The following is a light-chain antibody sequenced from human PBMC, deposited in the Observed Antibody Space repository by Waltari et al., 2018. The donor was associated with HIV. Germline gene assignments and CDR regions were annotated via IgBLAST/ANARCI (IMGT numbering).Light chain of an antibody. CDR2: GEN. CDR3: NSRDSSGNRLVV. J-gene: IGLJ2*01. Sequence: SSEVTQDPTVSVALGQTVRITCQGDSLRNYFPSWYQQKPGQAPVLVIYGENNRPSAIPDRFSGSTSGTTASLIITGAQAEDEAEYYCNSRDSSGNRLVVFGGGTKLTVL. V-gene: IGLV3-19*01. CDR1: SLRNYF.